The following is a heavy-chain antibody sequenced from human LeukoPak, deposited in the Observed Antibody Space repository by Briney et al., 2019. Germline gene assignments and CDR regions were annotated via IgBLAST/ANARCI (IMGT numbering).Heavy chain of an antibody. CDR3: ARVRGGYCSSTSCSHGMDY. V-gene: IGHV3-7*01. D-gene: IGHD2-2*01. J-gene: IGHJ4*02. Sequence: PGGSLRLSCAASGFTFSSYWMSWVRQAPGKGLEWVANIKQDGSEKYYVDSVKGRFTISRDNAKNSLYLQMNSLRAEDTAVYYCARVRGGYCSSTSCSHGMDYWGPGTLVTVSS. CDR1: GFTFSSYW. CDR2: IKQDGSEK.